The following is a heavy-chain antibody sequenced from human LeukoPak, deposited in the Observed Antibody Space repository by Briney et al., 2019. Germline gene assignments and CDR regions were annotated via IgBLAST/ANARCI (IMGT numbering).Heavy chain of an antibody. Sequence: AGGSLRLSCAASGFTFSTYAMTWVRQAPGKGLEWVSSISGSGDSTYYADSVKGRFSISRDNSKNTLYLQMNSLRAADRAVYHCARDGGSYLQPTDYWGQGTLVTVSS. J-gene: IGHJ4*02. D-gene: IGHD1-26*01. CDR3: ARDGGSYLQPTDY. CDR1: GFTFSTYA. V-gene: IGHV3-23*01. CDR2: ISGSGDST.